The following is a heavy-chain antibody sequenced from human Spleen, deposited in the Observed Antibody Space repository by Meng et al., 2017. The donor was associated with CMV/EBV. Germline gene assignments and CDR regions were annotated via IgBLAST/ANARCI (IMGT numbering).Heavy chain of an antibody. CDR3: ARPHKLAARRYWYFDL. CDR2: INPNSGVK. CDR1: GYTFTDYY. D-gene: IGHD6-25*01. Sequence: ASVKVSCKASGYTFTDYYLHWVRQAPGQGLEWMGWINPNSGVKRYAQKFQGRVTMTRDTSSSTAYMDLNRLRSDDTAVYYCARPHKLAARRYWYFDLWGRGTLVTVSS. J-gene: IGHJ2*01. V-gene: IGHV1-2*02.